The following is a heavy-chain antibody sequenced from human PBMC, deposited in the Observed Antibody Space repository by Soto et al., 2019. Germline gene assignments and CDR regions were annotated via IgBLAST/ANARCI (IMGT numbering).Heavy chain of an antibody. D-gene: IGHD6-6*01. CDR3: ARDLYISSAWYFDY. CDR1: GFTFSSYS. CDR2: ISSSSSYI. J-gene: IGHJ4*02. Sequence: EVQLVESGGGLVKPGGSLRLSCAASGFTFSSYSMNWVRQAPGKGLEWVSSISSSSSYIYYAASVKGRFTISRDNANKSLYQQMNCQGAEDTAVYYCARDLYISSAWYFDYWGQGTLVTVSS. V-gene: IGHV3-21*01.